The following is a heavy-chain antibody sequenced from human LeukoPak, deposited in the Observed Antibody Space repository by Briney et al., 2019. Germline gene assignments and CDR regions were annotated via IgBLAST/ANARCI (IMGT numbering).Heavy chain of an antibody. Sequence: GESLKISCKGSGYSFTNYWIGWVRQMPGKGLEWMGIIYPGDSDTKYSPSFQGQVTISADKSINTAYLQWSSLKASDTAMYYCARRGRLLWNPFDPWGQGTLVTVSS. CDR3: ARRGRLLWNPFDP. V-gene: IGHV5-51*01. CDR1: GYSFTNYW. D-gene: IGHD3-10*01. CDR2: IYPGDSDT. J-gene: IGHJ5*02.